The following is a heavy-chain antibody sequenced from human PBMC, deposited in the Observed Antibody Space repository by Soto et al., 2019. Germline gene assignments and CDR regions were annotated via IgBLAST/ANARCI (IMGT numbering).Heavy chain of an antibody. V-gene: IGHV4-59*11. D-gene: IGHD3-10*01. CDR3: ARVSTSASGSYYTLDY. CDR2: GST. CDR1: GDSISSHY. Sequence: SETLSLTCTVSGDSISSHYWSWIRQPPGKGLEWIGFGSTKYNPSLKSRIRISVDTSKNQFSLNLTSATAADTAVYYCARVSTSASGSYYTLDYWGQGTLVTVS. J-gene: IGHJ4*02.